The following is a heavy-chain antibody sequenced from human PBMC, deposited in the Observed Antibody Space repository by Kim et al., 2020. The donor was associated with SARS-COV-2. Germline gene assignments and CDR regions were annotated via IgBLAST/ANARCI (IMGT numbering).Heavy chain of an antibody. CDR2: ISYDGSNK. Sequence: GGSLRLSCAASGFTFSSYGMHWVRQAPGKGLEWVAVISYDGSNKYYADSVKGRFTISRDNSKNTLYLQMNSLRAEDTAVYYCAKGRGNLEWLLVSFPWGQGTLVTVSS. CDR1: GFTFSSYG. D-gene: IGHD3-3*01. CDR3: AKGRGNLEWLLVSFP. J-gene: IGHJ5*02. V-gene: IGHV3-30*18.